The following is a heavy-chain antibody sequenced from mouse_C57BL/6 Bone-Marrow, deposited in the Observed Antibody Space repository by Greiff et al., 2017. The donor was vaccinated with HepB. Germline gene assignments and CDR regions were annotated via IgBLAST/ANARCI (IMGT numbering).Heavy chain of an antibody. Sequence: EVQRVESGGGLVKPGGSLKLSCAASGFTFSDYGMHWVRQAPEKGLEWVAYISSGSSTIYYADTVKGRFTISRDNAKNTLFLQMTSLRSEDTAMYYCATLLRNGYAMDYWGQGTSVTVSS. CDR1: GFTFSDYG. D-gene: IGHD1-2*01. CDR3: ATLLRNGYAMDY. CDR2: ISSGSSTI. V-gene: IGHV5-17*01. J-gene: IGHJ4*01.